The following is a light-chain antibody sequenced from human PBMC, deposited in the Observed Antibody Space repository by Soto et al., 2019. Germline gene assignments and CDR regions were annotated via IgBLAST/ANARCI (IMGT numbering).Light chain of an antibody. V-gene: IGKV1-39*01. CDR3: QQYYSYPTWT. CDR2: DAS. Sequence: DIQMTQSPSSLSASVGDRVTITCRASQSISSYLNWYQQKPGKAPKLLIYDASSLESGVPSRFSGSGSGTDFTLTTSCLQSEDFATYYCQQYYSYPTWTFGQGTKVDIK. J-gene: IGKJ1*01. CDR1: QSISSY.